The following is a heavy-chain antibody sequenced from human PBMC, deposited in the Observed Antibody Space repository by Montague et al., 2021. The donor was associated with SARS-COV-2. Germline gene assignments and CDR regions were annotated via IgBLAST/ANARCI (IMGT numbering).Heavy chain of an antibody. V-gene: IGHV3-74*03. Sequence: SLRLSCATSGFTFSAYWMHWVRQVPGKGLVWVSRLNEDGRTTTYADAVKGRFTIYRANAKNTLYLQMNDLRAEDTAVYYCVSDLAGPYGYWGKETLVTV. D-gene: IGHD4-17*01. CDR2: LNEDGRTT. CDR1: GFTFSAYW. CDR3: VSDLAGPYGY. J-gene: IGHJ4*02.